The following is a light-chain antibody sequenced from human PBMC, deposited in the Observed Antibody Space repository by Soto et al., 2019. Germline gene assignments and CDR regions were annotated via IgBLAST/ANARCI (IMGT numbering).Light chain of an antibody. CDR2: DNN. J-gene: IGLJ3*02. CDR1: TSTIGNNY. Sequence: QSVLTQPPSVSAAPGQKVTISCSGSTSTIGNNYVSWYQHLPGTAPKLLIYDNNERPSGIPDRFFATKSGNSATLGITGLRAGDEAYYYCGTWDTSLNVGVFGGGTQLTVL. V-gene: IGLV1-51*01. CDR3: GTWDTSLNVGV.